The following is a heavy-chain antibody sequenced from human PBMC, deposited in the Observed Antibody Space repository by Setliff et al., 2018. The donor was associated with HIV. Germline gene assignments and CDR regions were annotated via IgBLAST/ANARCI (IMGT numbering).Heavy chain of an antibody. J-gene: IGHJ4*02. CDR2: INPNSGGT. Sequence: ASVKSSCQASGYTFTGDYMHWVRQAPGQGLQWMGWINPNSGGTDSAQKFQGRVIMTRDTSISTAYMELSSLRSDDTDVYDCAIKGTYYDSGGRYFADWGQGTLVTVSS. CDR3: AIKGTYYDSGGRYFAD. CDR1: GYTFTGDY. V-gene: IGHV1-2*02. D-gene: IGHD3-22*01.